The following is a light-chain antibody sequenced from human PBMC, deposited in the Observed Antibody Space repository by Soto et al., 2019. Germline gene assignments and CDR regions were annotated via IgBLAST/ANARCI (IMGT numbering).Light chain of an antibody. CDR1: QSISRW. J-gene: IGKJ1*01. CDR2: DAS. Sequence: IQMTHSPSTLSSSVGYRVTITCRASQSISRWLSWYQLKPGKATKVLIYDASSMETGVPSTLSGSGSGKEFTITLSSLQPDDFATYYCQQYNSYSQTFGQGTKVDIK. V-gene: IGKV1-5*01. CDR3: QQYNSYSQT.